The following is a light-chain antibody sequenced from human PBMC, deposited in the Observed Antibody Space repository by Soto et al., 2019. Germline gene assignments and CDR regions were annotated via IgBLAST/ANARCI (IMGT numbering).Light chain of an antibody. J-gene: IGLJ3*02. CDR1: SSDVGSYNL. V-gene: IGLV2-23*01. Sequence: QSVLTQPASVSGSPGQSITISCTGTSSDVGSYNLVSWYQHHPGKAPKLMIYEANKRPSGVSNRFSGSKSGNTASLTISGLQAEDEASYYCCSYAGSSTWVFGGGTQLTVL. CDR2: EAN. CDR3: CSYAGSSTWV.